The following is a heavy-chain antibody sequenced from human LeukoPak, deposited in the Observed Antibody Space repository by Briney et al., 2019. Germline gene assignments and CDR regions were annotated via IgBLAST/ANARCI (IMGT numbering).Heavy chain of an antibody. CDR3: ARAIVVPAAMGNWFDP. V-gene: IGHV1-2*02. CDR1: GGTFSSYA. Sequence: ASVKVSCKASGGTFSSYAISWVRQAPGQGLEWMGWINPNSGGTNYAQKFQGRVTMTRGTSISTAYMELSRLRSDDTAVYYCARAIVVPAAMGNWFDPWGQGTLVTVSS. CDR2: INPNSGGT. D-gene: IGHD2-2*01. J-gene: IGHJ5*02.